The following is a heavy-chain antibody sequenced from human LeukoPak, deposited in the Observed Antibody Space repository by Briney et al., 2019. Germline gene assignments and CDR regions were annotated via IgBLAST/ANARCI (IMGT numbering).Heavy chain of an antibody. CDR1: GGPISSGGYS. J-gene: IGHJ4*02. CDR3: AREALDLGIDY. V-gene: IGHV4-30-2*01. D-gene: IGHD1-1*01. CDR2: IYHSGST. Sequence: SETLSLTCAVCGGPISSGGYSLSWIRQPPGKGLEWIVYIYHSGSTYYNPSLKSRVTISVDRSKNQFSLKLSSVTAADTAVYYCAREALDLGIDYWGQGTLVTVSS.